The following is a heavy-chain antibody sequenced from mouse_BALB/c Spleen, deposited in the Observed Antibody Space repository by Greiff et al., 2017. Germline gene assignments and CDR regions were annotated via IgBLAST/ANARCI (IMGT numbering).Heavy chain of an antibody. CDR1: GYTFTSYV. CDR2: INPYNDGT. J-gene: IGHJ2*01. V-gene: IGHV1-14*01. CDR3: ARSSITTVVAPFDY. Sequence: VQLQQSGPELVKPGASVKMSCKASGYTFTSYVMHWVKQKPGQGLEWIGYINPYNDGTKYNEKFKGKATLTSDKSSSTAYMELSSLTSEDSAVYYCARSSITTVVAPFDYWGQGTTLTVSS. D-gene: IGHD1-1*01.